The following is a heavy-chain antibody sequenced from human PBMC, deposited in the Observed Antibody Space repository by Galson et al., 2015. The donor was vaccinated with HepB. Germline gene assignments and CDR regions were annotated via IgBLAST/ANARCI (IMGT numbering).Heavy chain of an antibody. V-gene: IGHV3-48*01. CDR2: ISSSSSTI. CDR3: ARAQWDYDSSSYFDY. CDR1: GFTFSSYS. D-gene: IGHD3-22*01. J-gene: IGHJ4*02. Sequence: SLRLSCAASGFTFSSYSMNWVRQAPGKGLEWVSYISSSSSTIYYADSVKGRFTISRDNAKNSLYLQMNSLRAADTAVYYCARAQWDYDSSSYFDYWGQGTLVTVSS.